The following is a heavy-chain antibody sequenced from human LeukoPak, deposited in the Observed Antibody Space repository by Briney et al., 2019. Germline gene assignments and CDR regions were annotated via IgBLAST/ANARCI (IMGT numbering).Heavy chain of an antibody. Sequence: ASVKVSCKASGYTFTNYDIMWVRQATGQGPEWMGWMNSNSGNTCYAQKFQGRVTMTRDTSINTAYMELHSLTSEDTAVYYCARGRGGTVVRGYLDYWGQGTLVTVSS. D-gene: IGHD3-10*01. V-gene: IGHV1-8*01. CDR3: ARGRGGTVVRGYLDY. CDR1: GYTFTNYD. CDR2: MNSNSGNT. J-gene: IGHJ4*02.